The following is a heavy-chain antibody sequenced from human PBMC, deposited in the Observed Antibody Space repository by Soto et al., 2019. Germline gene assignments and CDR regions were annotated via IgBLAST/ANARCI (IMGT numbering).Heavy chain of an antibody. CDR1: GFTFSSYA. J-gene: IGHJ4*02. CDR2: ISYDGSNK. Sequence: GGSLRLSCAASGFTFSSYAMRWVRQAPGKGLEWVAVISYDGSNKYYADSVKGRFTISRDNSKNTLYLQMNSLRAEDTAVYYCARDDYYDSSGLDYWGQGTLVTVSS. D-gene: IGHD3-22*01. V-gene: IGHV3-30-3*01. CDR3: ARDDYYDSSGLDY.